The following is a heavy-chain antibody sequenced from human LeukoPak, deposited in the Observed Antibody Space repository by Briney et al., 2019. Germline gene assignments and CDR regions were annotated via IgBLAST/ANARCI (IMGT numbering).Heavy chain of an antibody. CDR1: EYTFTDYY. D-gene: IGHD2-21*01. CDR2: INPKSGSRDT. CDR3: AKGHYDGDHPHYEGGSVDS. V-gene: IGHV1-2*02. J-gene: IGHJ4*02. Sequence: ASVKVSCKALEYTFTDYYIHWVRQAPGQGLEWMGWINPKSGSRDTKYARKFQGRITMTTDTSTTTAYLELSRLKSDDTAVYYCAKGHYDGDHPHYEGGSVDSWGQGTHITVSS.